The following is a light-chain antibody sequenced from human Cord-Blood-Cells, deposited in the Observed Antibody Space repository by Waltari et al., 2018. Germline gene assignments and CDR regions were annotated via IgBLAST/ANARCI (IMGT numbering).Light chain of an antibody. J-gene: IGLJ1*01. V-gene: IGLV3-21*02. CDR2: DDS. Sequence: SYVLTQPPSVSVAPGQTARITWGGNNIGSKSVHWYQQKPGQAPVLVVYDDSDRPSGIPERFSGSNSGNTATLTISRVEAGDEADYYCQVWSSSSDHYVFGTGTKVTVL. CDR3: QVWSSSSDHYV. CDR1: NIGSKS.